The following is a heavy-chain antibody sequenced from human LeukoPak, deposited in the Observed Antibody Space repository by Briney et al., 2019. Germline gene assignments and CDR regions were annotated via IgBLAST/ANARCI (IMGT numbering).Heavy chain of an antibody. CDR1: GYSFTSYW. CDR3: ARLGEIDAFDI. J-gene: IGHJ3*02. Sequence: GESLKISCKGSGYSFTSYWIGWGRKMPGKGLDWMGIIYPSDSDTRYSTSVQGQVTISADKSISTAYLQWSSLKASDTAMYYCARLGEIDAFDIWGQGTMVTVSS. V-gene: IGHV5-51*01. CDR2: IYPSDSDT. D-gene: IGHD3-16*01.